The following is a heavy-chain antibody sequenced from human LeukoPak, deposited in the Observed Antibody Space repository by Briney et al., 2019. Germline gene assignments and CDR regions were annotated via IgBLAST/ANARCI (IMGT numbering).Heavy chain of an antibody. CDR2: ISGSGGST. V-gene: IGHV3-23*01. D-gene: IGHD5-18*01. CDR1: GFTFSGHW. J-gene: IGHJ5*02. Sequence: QPGGSLRLSCAASGFTFSGHWMSWVRQAPGKGLEWVSGISGSGGSTYYADSVKGRFTISRDNSKNMLYLQMHSLRAEDTAVYYCAKDPPLSSRYGYSYGYEEGNWFDPWGQGTLVTVSS. CDR3: AKDPPLSSRYGYSYGYEEGNWFDP.